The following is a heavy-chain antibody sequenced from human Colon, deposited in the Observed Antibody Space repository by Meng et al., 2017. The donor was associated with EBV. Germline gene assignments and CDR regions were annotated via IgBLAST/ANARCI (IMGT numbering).Heavy chain of an antibody. CDR1: GYTFTRNA. V-gene: IGHV7-4-1*02. D-gene: IGHD1-14*01. J-gene: IGHJ4*02. CDR3: ARDDNGAPDY. CDR2: MNTKTGNP. Sequence: QVQLVQSGPELKKPGASGKVSCKASGYTFTRNAINWVRQAPGQGLEWMGWMNTKTGNPTYAQGFTGRFVFSLDPSVSTAYLQISSLKAEDTAMYYCARDDNGAPDYWGQGTLVTVSS.